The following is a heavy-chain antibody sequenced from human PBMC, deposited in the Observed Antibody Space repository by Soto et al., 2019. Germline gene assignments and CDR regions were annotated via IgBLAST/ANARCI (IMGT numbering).Heavy chain of an antibody. CDR2: NIPIFGTA. V-gene: IGHV1-69*13. D-gene: IGHD2-15*01. CDR1: GGTFSNFV. CDR3: ASCYSGPLNGMDV. Sequence: ASVKVSCKASGGTFSNFVISWVRQAPGQGLEWMGGNIPIFGTANYAQKFQGRVTIIADESTGTTYMELTSLRSEDTAVYYCASCYSGPLNGMDVWGQGTTVTVSS. J-gene: IGHJ6*02.